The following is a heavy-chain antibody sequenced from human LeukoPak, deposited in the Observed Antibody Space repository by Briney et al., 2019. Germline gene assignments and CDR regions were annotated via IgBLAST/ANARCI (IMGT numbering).Heavy chain of an antibody. J-gene: IGHJ5*02. CDR3: VRRSSSSRWFDP. CDR1: GDSISSYD. V-gene: IGHV4-59*01. D-gene: IGHD6-6*01. CDR2: IYYSGST. Sequence: SETLSLTCTVSGDSISSYDWSWIRQPPGKGLEWIGYIYYSGSTNYNPSLKSRVTISLDTSKNQFSLKLSSMTAADTAVYYCVRRSSSSRWFDPWGQGTLVTVSS.